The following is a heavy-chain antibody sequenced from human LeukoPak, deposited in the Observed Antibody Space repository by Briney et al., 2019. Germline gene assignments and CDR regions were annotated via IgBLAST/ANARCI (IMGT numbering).Heavy chain of an antibody. D-gene: IGHD3-22*01. J-gene: IGHJ3*02. CDR2: INPNSGGT. V-gene: IGHV1-2*02. Sequence: ASVKVSCKASGYTFTGYYMHWVRQAPGQGLEWMGWINPNSGGTNYAQKFQGRVTMTRDTSISTAYVELSRLRSDDTAVYYCARVHFYDSSGYYYSTAFDIWGQGTMVTVSS. CDR1: GYTFTGYY. CDR3: ARVHFYDSSGYYYSTAFDI.